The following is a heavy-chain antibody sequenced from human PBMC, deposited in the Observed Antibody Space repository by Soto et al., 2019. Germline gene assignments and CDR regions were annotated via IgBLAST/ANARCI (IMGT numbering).Heavy chain of an antibody. CDR2: INHSGST. V-gene: IGHV4-34*01. J-gene: IGHJ6*02. Sequence: NPSETLSLTCAVYGGSGGSFSGYYWSWIRQPPGKGLEWIGEINHSGSTNYNPSLKSRVTISVDTSKNQFSLKLSSVTAADTAVYYCARHNYDSSGYYQYYYGMDVWGQGTTVTVSS. CDR3: ARHNYDSSGYYQYYYGMDV. D-gene: IGHD3-22*01. CDR1: GGSGGSFSGYY.